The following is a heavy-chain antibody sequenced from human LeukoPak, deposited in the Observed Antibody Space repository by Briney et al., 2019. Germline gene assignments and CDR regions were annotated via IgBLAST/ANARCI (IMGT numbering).Heavy chain of an antibody. CDR2: ISSSSSYI. Sequence: GGSLRLSCAASGFTFSSYSMNWVRQAPGKGLEWVSSISSSSSYIYYADSVKGRFTISRDNAKNSLYLQMNSLRAEDTAVYYCATTVLSYGSSWDESYWGQGTLVTVSS. CDR3: ATTVLSYGSSWDESY. D-gene: IGHD6-13*01. CDR1: GFTFSSYS. J-gene: IGHJ4*02. V-gene: IGHV3-21*04.